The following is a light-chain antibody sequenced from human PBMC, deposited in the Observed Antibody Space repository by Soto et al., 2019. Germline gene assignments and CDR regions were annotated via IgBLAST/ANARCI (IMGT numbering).Light chain of an antibody. CDR3: QKFNSFPHT. Sequence: DIQMTQSPSSLSASIGDRVTITCRASQGISSYLAWYQQKPGKVPKLLIYAASTLQSGVPSRFSGSGSGTDFTLTISSLQPADVATYYCQKFNSFPHTFGQGTKLEIK. V-gene: IGKV1-27*01. CDR1: QGISSY. CDR2: AAS. J-gene: IGKJ2*01.